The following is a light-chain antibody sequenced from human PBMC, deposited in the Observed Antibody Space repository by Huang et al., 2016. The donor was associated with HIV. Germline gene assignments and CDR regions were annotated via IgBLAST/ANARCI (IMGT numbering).Light chain of an antibody. CDR1: QNISSF. V-gene: IGKV3-11*01. J-gene: IGKJ3*01. Sequence: EIVLTQSSATLSLSPVGRASLSCRASQNISSFLAWYQQGAGQAPRLLIYGASNRATRIPARFSGSGSGTDFTLTINNLVPGDFAVYYCQQRFTFGHGTKVDIK. CDR2: GAS. CDR3: QQRFT.